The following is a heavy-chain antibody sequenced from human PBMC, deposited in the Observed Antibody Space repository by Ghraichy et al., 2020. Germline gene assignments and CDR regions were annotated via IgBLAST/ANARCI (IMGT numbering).Heavy chain of an antibody. CDR2: IYYSGST. Sequence: SETLSLTCTVSGGSISSYYWSWIRQPPGKGLEWIGYIYYSGSTNYNPSLKSRVTISVDTSKNQFSLKLSSVTAADTAVYYCARVWGLNYFDCWVQGTLVTVSS. V-gene: IGHV4-59*01. CDR3: ARVWGLNYFDC. CDR1: GGSISSYY. J-gene: IGHJ4*02. D-gene: IGHD3-16*01.